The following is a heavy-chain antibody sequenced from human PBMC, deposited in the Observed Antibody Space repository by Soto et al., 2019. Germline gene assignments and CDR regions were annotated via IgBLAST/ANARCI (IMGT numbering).Heavy chain of an antibody. CDR2: IYYSGST. D-gene: IGHD5-12*01. CDR3: ARGGGWLQSGRFDY. Sequence: SETLSLTCTVSGGSISSYYWSWIRQPPGKGLEWIGYIYYSGSTNYNPSLKSRVTISVDTSKNQFSLKLSSVTAADTAVYYCARGGGWLQSGRFDYWGQGTLVTVS. CDR1: GGSISSYY. V-gene: IGHV4-59*01. J-gene: IGHJ4*02.